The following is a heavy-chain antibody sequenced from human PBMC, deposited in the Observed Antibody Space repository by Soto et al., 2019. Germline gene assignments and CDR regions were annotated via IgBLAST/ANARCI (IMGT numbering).Heavy chain of an antibody. CDR3: ARALGAVDYYYYGMDV. CDR2: INPNSGGT. CDR1: GYTFTGYY. V-gene: IGHV1-2*04. D-gene: IGHD1-26*01. Sequence: ASVKVSCKASGYTFTGYYTHWVRQAPGQGLEWMGWINPNSGGTNYAQKFQGWVTMTRDTSISTAYMELSRLRSDDTAVYYCARALGAVDYYYYGMDVWGQGTTVTVSS. J-gene: IGHJ6*02.